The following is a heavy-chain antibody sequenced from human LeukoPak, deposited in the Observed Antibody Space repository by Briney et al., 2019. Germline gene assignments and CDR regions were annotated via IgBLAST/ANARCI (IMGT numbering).Heavy chain of an antibody. J-gene: IGHJ4*01. D-gene: IGHD1-7*01. V-gene: IGHV1-2*02. CDR1: GYTFTGYY. CDR3: ARGDKPLYNWNYVRY. Sequence: ASVKVSCKASGYTFTGYYMHWVRQAPGQGLEWMGWINPNSGGTNYAQKFQGRVTMTRDTSISTAYMELSRLRSDDTAVYYCARGDKPLYNWNYVRYWGHGTLVTVSS. CDR2: INPNSGGT.